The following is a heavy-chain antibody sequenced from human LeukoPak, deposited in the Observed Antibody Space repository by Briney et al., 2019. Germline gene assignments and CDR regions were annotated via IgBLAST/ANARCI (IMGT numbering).Heavy chain of an antibody. V-gene: IGHV3-20*04. D-gene: IGHD3-3*01. CDR2: INWNGGST. Sequence: GGSLRLSCAASGFTFDDYGMSWVRQAPGKGLEWVSGINWNGGSTGYADSVKGRFTISRDNAKNSLYLQMNSLRAEDTALYYCARDGLRFLEWLEGSLYYCYMDVWGKGTTVTVSS. CDR3: ARDGLRFLEWLEGSLYYCYMDV. J-gene: IGHJ6*03. CDR1: GFTFDDYG.